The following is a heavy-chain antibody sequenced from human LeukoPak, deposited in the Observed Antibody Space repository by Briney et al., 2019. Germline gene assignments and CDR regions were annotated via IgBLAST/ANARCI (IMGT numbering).Heavy chain of an antibody. J-gene: IGHJ4*02. CDR1: GYTFTGYY. Sequence: GASVKVSCKASGYTFTGYYMHWVRQAPGQGLEWMGIINPSGGSTSYAQKFQGRVTMTRDMSTSTVYMELSSLRSEGTAVYYCARARWPYHYDSSGYSYFDYWGQGTLVTVSS. V-gene: IGHV1-46*01. CDR2: INPSGGST. D-gene: IGHD3-22*01. CDR3: ARARWPYHYDSSGYSYFDY.